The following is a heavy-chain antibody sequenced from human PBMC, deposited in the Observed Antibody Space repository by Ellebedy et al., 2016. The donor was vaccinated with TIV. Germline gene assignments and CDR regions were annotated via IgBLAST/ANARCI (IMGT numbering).Heavy chain of an antibody. Sequence: SETLSLXCVVYGGSFSGYYWTWIRQPPGKGLEWIGEINLGGNTNYNPSLKSRVIISLGTSKKRFSLSLTSVTAADTAVYYCARYFNALDVWGQGTTVTVSS. J-gene: IGHJ6*02. V-gene: IGHV4-34*01. CDR2: INLGGNT. CDR1: GGSFSGYY. CDR3: ARYFNALDV.